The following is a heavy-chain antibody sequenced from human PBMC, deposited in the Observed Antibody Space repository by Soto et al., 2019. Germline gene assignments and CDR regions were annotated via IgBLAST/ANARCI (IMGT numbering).Heavy chain of an antibody. J-gene: IGHJ4*02. CDR1: GFTFSSYD. Sequence: PGGSLRLSCSASGFTFSSYDIHWVRQAPGKGLEYVSSISSDGSTYYAVSVKGRFTISRDNSRNTLYLRMNSLRPEDTAVYYCARYESSGPAVWWGQGTLVTVSS. CDR2: ISSDGST. V-gene: IGHV3-64*04. D-gene: IGHD3-22*01. CDR3: ARYESSGPAVW.